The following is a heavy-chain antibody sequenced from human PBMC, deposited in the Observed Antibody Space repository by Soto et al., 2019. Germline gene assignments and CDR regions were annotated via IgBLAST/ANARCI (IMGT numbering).Heavy chain of an antibody. J-gene: IGHJ6*02. V-gene: IGHV3-23*01. CDR3: AKTPKGNYSYGMDV. CDR2: ISGSGGNT. Sequence: GGSLRLSCAASGFTFSGYAMSWVRQAPGKGLEWVSGISGSGGNTYYADSVKGRFTISRDNSKKTLYLQMNSLRAEDTAVYYCAKTPKGNYSYGMDVWGQGTTVTVSS. CDR1: GFTFSGYA. D-gene: IGHD6-13*01.